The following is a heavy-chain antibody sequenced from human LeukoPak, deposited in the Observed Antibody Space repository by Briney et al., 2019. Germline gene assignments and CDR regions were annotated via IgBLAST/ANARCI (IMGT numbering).Heavy chain of an antibody. CDR3: ATSRVFDH. CDR2: IRYDGSNK. CDR1: GYTFSSYG. V-gene: IGHV3-30*02. J-gene: IGHJ4*02. Sequence: GGSLRLSCAASGYTFSSYGMHWVRQAPGKGLEWVAFIRYDGSNKYYADSVKGRFTISRDNAKKTLYLEMNSLRMEDTAKYYCATSRVFDHWGQGTLVTVSS.